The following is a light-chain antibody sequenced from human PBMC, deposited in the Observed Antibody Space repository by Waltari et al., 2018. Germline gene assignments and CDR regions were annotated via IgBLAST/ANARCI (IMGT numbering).Light chain of an antibody. CDR1: SSNIGSTYD. CDR3: QSYDRSLNGHMV. CDR2: GNS. V-gene: IGLV1-40*01. Sequence: QSVLTQPPSVSGAPGQTVTISCTGSSSNIGSTYDVHWYQQLPGTAPKLLIYGNSNRPSGVPVRFSGPKSGTSASLAITGLQAEGEADYYCQSYDRSLNGHMVFVGGTQVTLL. J-gene: IGLJ2*01.